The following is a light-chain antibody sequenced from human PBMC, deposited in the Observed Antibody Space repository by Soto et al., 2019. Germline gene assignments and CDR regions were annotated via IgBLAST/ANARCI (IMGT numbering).Light chain of an antibody. J-gene: IGKJ1*01. V-gene: IGKV1-9*01. CDR2: DAS. Sequence: DIQLTQSPSFLSASVGDRVTITCRASQGISDYLAWYQQEPGKAPKLLIYDASSLESGVTSRFSGTGLGTEFTLTIGSLQPDDFATYCCQQYNSYSWTFGQGTKGDIK. CDR3: QQYNSYSWT. CDR1: QGISDY.